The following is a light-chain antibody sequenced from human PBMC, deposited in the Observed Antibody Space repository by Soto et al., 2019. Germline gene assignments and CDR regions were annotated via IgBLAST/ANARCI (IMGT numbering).Light chain of an antibody. CDR2: EAS. Sequence: MTQSPSAVSAPVGDRLTITCRASQSIRRWLAWYQQKPGKAPKLLIYEASSLERGVPSRFSGSGSGTEFTLTISSLQADDFAAYYCQQYSRFSSFGQGTKADIK. CDR3: QQYSRFSS. CDR1: QSIRRW. V-gene: IGKV1-5*01. J-gene: IGKJ1*01.